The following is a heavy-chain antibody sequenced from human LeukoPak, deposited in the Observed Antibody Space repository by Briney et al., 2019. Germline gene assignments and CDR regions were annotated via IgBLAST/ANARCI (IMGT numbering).Heavy chain of an antibody. CDR1: GFTFSNAW. V-gene: IGHV3-15*01. CDR3: ATDRDATHLNY. CDR2: IKSKAHGGTL. Sequence: PGGSLRLSCAASGFTFSNAWMNWLRQAPGKGLEWVGRIKSKAHGGTLGYAAPVKGRFTISRDDSENTLYLQMSSLKTEDTAVYYCATDRDATHLNYWGQGTLVTVSS. D-gene: IGHD5-24*01. J-gene: IGHJ4*02.